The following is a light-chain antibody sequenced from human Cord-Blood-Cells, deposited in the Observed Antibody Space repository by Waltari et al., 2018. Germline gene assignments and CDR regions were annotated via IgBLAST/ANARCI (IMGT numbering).Light chain of an antibody. CDR1: QSISSY. J-gene: IGKJ1*01. CDR2: AAS. V-gene: IGKV1-39*01. Sequence: ENQMNQSPSSLSGSVGDRVNITCRASQSISSYLNWYQQKPGKAPKLLIYAASSLQSGVPSRFSGSGSGTDFTLTISSLQPEDFATYYCQQSYSTPWTFGQGTKVEIK. CDR3: QQSYSTPWT.